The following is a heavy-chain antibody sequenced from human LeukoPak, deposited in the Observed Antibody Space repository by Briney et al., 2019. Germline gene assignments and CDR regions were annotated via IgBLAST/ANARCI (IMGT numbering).Heavy chain of an antibody. CDR3: ARDLSAYSSSWYYFDY. D-gene: IGHD6-13*01. Sequence: NPSETLSLTCTVSGGSISSSSYYWGWIRQPPGKGLEWIGSIYYSGSTYYNPSLKSRVTISVDTSKNQFSLKLSSVTAADTAVYYCARDLSAYSSSWYYFDYWGQGTLVTVSS. V-gene: IGHV4-39*07. CDR2: IYYSGST. CDR1: GGSISSSSYY. J-gene: IGHJ4*02.